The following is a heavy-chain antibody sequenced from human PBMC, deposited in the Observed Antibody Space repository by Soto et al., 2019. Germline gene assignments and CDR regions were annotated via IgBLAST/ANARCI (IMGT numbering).Heavy chain of an antibody. J-gene: IGHJ6*02. CDR2: IIPIFGTA. D-gene: IGHD6-13*01. Sequence: ASGKVSCKASGVTFSSYAISWVRQAPGQGLEWMGGIIPIFGTANYAQKFQGRVTITADESTSTAYMELSSLRSEDTAVYYCARDPAIAAAGTSRQYYYYGMDVWGQGTTVTVSS. CDR1: GVTFSSYA. V-gene: IGHV1-69*13. CDR3: ARDPAIAAAGTSRQYYYYGMDV.